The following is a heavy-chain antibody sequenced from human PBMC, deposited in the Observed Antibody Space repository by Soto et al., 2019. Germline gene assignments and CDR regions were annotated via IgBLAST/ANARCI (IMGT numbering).Heavy chain of an antibody. CDR2: ISWNSGSI. J-gene: IGHJ6*02. V-gene: IGHV3-9*01. Sequence: LRLSCAASGFTFDDYAMHWVRQAPGKGLEWVSGISWNSGSIGYADSVKGRFTISRDNAKNSLYLQMNSLRAEDTALYYCAKDIREMATIRYYYGMDVWGQGTTVTVSS. CDR1: GFTFDDYA. D-gene: IGHD5-12*01. CDR3: AKDIREMATIRYYYGMDV.